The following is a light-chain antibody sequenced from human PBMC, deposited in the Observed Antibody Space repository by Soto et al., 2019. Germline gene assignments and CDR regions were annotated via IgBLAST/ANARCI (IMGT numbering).Light chain of an antibody. CDR1: QTISYW. J-gene: IGKJ1*01. Sequence: DIQMTQSPSTLSGSVGDRVTITCRASQTISYWLAWYQQKPGKAPKLLISDASRLESGVPSRFSGSGSGTEFTLTISSLQPDDLATYYCQQYHNYWTFGQGTKV. V-gene: IGKV1-5*01. CDR3: QQYHNYWT. CDR2: DAS.